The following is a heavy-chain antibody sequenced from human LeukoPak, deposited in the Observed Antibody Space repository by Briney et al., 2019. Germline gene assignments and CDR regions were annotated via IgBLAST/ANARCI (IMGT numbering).Heavy chain of an antibody. V-gene: IGHV4-39*01. CDR2: IYYSGST. J-gene: IGHJ4*02. D-gene: IGHD3-3*01. Sequence: SETLSLTCTVSGGSISSSSYYWGWIRQPPGKGLEWIGSIYYSGSTYYNPSLKSRVTISVDTSKNQFSLKLSSVTAADTAVYYCARRLYDFWSGYLGVFDYWGQGTLVTVSS. CDR1: GGSISSSSYY. CDR3: ARRLYDFWSGYLGVFDY.